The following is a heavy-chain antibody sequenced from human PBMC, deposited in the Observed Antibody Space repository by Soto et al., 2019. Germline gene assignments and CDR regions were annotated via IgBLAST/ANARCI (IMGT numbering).Heavy chain of an antibody. CDR2: ISGSGGST. J-gene: IGHJ4*02. CDR1: GFTFSSYA. V-gene: IGHV3-23*01. Sequence: GGSLRLSCAASGFTFSSYAMSWVRQAPGKGLEWVSAISGSGGSTYYADSVKGRFTISRDNSKNTLYLQMNSLRAEDTAVYYCAKDLDYGSGSYWDFDYWGQGTLVTVSS. D-gene: IGHD3-10*01. CDR3: AKDLDYGSGSYWDFDY.